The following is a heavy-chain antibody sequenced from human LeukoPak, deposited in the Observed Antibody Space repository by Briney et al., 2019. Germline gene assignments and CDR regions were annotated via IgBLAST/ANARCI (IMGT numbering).Heavy chain of an antibody. Sequence: ASVKVSCKASGYTFTGYYMHWVRQPPGPGLEWMGWINPNSGGTNYAQKFQGSVTMTRDTSISTAYMELSRLRSDDTAVYYCARDVGSTNVDYWGQGTLVTVSS. V-gene: IGHV1-2*02. J-gene: IGHJ4*02. D-gene: IGHD2-2*01. CDR3: ARDVGSTNVDY. CDR2: INPNSGGT. CDR1: GYTFTGYY.